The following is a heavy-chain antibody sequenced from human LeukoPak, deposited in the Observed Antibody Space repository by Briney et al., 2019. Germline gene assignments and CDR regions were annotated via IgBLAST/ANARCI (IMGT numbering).Heavy chain of an antibody. D-gene: IGHD3-10*01. J-gene: IGHJ5*02. Sequence: PSETLSLTCTVSGGFITSNSDWWGWIRQPPGKGLEWIGSVYYDGGTHYNPSLKSRVTISVETSKNQFSLRLSSVTAAGTAVYYCARVPLHYHYGLGQFHPWGQGILVTVSS. V-gene: IGHV4-39*07. CDR3: ARVPLHYHYGLGQFHP. CDR1: GGFITSNSDW. CDR2: VYYDGGT.